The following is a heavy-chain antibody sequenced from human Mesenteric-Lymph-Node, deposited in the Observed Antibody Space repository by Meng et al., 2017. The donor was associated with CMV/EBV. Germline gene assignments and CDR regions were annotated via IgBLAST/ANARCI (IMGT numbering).Heavy chain of an antibody. CDR3: ARHYCSSATCYDS. CDR1: GGIFRRYA. D-gene: IGHD2-2*01. CDR2: ITDIYGSA. J-gene: IGHJ4*02. Sequence: KASGGIFRRYALSWVRQAPGQGLEWMGGITDIYGSADYAHNFYDRVTITADESTATAYMEMSSLRSEDTAVYYCARHYCSSATCYDSWGQGTLVTVSS. V-gene: IGHV1-69*01.